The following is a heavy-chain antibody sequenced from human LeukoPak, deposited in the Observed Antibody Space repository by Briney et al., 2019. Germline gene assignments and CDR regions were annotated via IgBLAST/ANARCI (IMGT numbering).Heavy chain of an antibody. J-gene: IGHJ4*02. CDR3: ARGQSRGRGYFDY. CDR1: GFTFSSYG. Sequence: GGSLRLSCAASGFTFSSYGMHWVRQAPGKGLEWVAFIRYDGNDKYYADSVKGRFTISRDNAKNTLYLQMNSLRAEDTAVYYCARGQSRGRGYFDYWGQGTLVTVSS. CDR2: IRYDGNDK. V-gene: IGHV3-30*02.